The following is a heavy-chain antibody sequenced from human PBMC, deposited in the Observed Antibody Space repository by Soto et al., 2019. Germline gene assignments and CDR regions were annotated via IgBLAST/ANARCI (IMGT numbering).Heavy chain of an antibody. CDR2: IDPSDSYT. CDR3: ASGTDSSGETEYYYYGMDV. CDR1: GYSFTSYW. V-gene: IGHV5-10-1*03. D-gene: IGHD3-22*01. J-gene: IGHJ6*02. Sequence: EVQLVQSGAEVKKPGESLRISCKGSGYSFTSYWISWVRQMPGKGLEWMGRIDPSDSYTNYSPSFQGHVTISADKSISTAYLQWSSLKASDTAMYYCASGTDSSGETEYYYYGMDVWGQGTTVTVSS.